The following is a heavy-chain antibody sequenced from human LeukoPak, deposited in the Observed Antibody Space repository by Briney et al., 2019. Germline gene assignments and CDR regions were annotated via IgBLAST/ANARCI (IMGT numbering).Heavy chain of an antibody. CDR1: GLTFSSLA. CDR2: ISYDGAYA. V-gene: IGHV3-30*04. Sequence: GRSLRLSCAASGLTFSSLAMDWVRQAPGKGLEWVGDISYDGAYASYAGSVRGRFTFSRDNSKNTLYLQMNSLRIEDTAVYYCATESSLSNWGLGTLVTVSS. J-gene: IGHJ4*02. D-gene: IGHD2/OR15-2a*01. CDR3: ATESSLSN.